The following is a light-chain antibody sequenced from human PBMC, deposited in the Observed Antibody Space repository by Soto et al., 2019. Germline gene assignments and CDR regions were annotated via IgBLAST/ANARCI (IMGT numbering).Light chain of an antibody. CDR3: PQNNRVPLA. CDR2: TAS. J-gene: IGKJ4*01. V-gene: IGKV1-12*01. Sequence: DIQMTQSPSSVSASVGDRVTITCRASQDISNYLAWYQQKPGKAPNLLIYTASSLQSGVPSKFSGSGSGTDFTLTIRSLQPEDVATYYCPQNNRVPLAFGGGTKVEIK. CDR1: QDISNY.